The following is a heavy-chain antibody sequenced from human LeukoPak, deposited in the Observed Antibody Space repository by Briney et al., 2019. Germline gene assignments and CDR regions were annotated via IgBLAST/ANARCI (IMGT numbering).Heavy chain of an antibody. V-gene: IGHV3-13*01. CDR1: GFTLSSYD. J-gene: IGHJ3*01. CDR3: ARVLRSGYNYGRAFNV. D-gene: IGHD5-18*01. Sequence: GGSLRLSCAASGFTLSSYDMHWVRQGAGQGLEWVSTLGPAGDTYYPDSVKGRFTISREYAKNSLYLQMNSLRAEDTAVYYCARVLRSGYNYGRAFNVWGQGTMVTVSS. CDR2: LGPAGDT.